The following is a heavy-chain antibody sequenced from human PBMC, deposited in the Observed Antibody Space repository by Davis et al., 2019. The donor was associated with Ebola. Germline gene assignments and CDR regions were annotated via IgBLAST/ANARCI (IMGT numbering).Heavy chain of an antibody. CDR1: GGSFSGYY. CDR3: AREGRSGYSNWFDP. Sequence: MPGGSLRLSCAVYGGSFSGYYWSWIRQPPGKGLEWIGEINHSGRTNYNPSLKSRVTISVDTSKNQFSLKMSSVTAADTAVYYCAREGRSGYSNWFDPGAREPWSPSPQ. D-gene: IGHD3-22*01. J-gene: IGHJ5*02. V-gene: IGHV4-34*01. CDR2: INHSGRT.